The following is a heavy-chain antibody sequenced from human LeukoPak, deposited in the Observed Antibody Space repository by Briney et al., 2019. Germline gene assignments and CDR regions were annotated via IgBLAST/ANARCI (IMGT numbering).Heavy chain of an antibody. Sequence: SETLSLTCTVSGGSISSYYWSWIRQPPGKGLEWIGYIYYSGSTNYNPSLKSRVTISVDTSKNQFSLKLSSVTAADTAVYYCAREYYGDFYYYYYYYMDVWGKGTTVTVSS. CDR2: IYYSGST. CDR1: GGSISSYY. D-gene: IGHD4-17*01. CDR3: AREYYGDFYYYYYYYMDV. V-gene: IGHV4-59*12. J-gene: IGHJ6*03.